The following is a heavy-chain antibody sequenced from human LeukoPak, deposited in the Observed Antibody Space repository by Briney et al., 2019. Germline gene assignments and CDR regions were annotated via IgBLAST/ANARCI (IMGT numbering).Heavy chain of an antibody. J-gene: IGHJ4*02. CDR2: VYSGGGT. Sequence: PGGSLRLSCTASGFIVTNNYINWVRQAPGKGLEWVSLVYSGGGTYYADSVKGRFTISRDNSKNMVYLQMNSLRAEDTAMYYCARDPPAVLIDTYGWGQGTLVTVSS. D-gene: IGHD2-8*01. CDR3: ARDPPAVLIDTYG. CDR1: GFIVTNNY. V-gene: IGHV3-66*01.